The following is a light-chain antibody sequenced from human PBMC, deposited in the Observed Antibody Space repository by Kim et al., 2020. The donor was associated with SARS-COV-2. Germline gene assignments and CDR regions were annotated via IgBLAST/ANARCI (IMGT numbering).Light chain of an antibody. CDR2: YDR. Sequence: PGKTARITCAGNNMAYKTVRWYQQRPGQSPVLVVYYDRDRPSGIPERFSGSNSGNTATLTISRVEAVDEADYYCQVWDSTNDHPVFGGGTKLTVL. CDR1: NMAYKT. CDR3: QVWDSTNDHPV. J-gene: IGLJ2*01. V-gene: IGLV3-21*03.